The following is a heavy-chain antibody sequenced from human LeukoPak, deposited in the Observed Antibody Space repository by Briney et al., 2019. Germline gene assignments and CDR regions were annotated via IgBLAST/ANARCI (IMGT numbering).Heavy chain of an antibody. CDR3: ARKGYSISWYSP. J-gene: IGHJ5*02. D-gene: IGHD6-13*01. V-gene: IGHV4-61*08. CDR1: GGSISSGGYY. Sequence: SETLSLTCTVSGGSISSGGYYWSWIRQHPGKGLEWIGYIYYSGSTNYNSSLKSRVTISVDTSKNQFSLKLTSVTAADTAVYYCARKGYSISWYSPWGQGTLVTVSS. CDR2: IYYSGST.